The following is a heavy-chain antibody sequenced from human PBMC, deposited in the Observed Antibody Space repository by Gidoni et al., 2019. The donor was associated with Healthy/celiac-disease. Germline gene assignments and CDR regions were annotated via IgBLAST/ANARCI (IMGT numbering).Heavy chain of an antibody. J-gene: IGHJ3*02. CDR1: GSSFTSYW. CDR2: FSPGDSDT. Sequence: EVQLVHSGAAVQQPGASLKISCKGSGSSFTSYWIGWVRQMPGKGLEWMGIFSPGDSDTRYSPSFQGQVTISDDKSISTAYLQWSSLKASDTAMYYCARSPVGPDAFDIWGQGTMVTVSS. D-gene: IGHD1-26*01. V-gene: IGHV5-51*01. CDR3: ARSPVGPDAFDI.